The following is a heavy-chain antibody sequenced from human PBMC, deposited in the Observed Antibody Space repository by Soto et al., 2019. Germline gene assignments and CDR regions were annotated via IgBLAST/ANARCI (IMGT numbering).Heavy chain of an antibody. CDR1: GGSFSGYY. CDR2: INHSGST. D-gene: IGHD2-8*02. CDR3: GRDKITGDLDY. V-gene: IGHV4-34*01. J-gene: IGHJ4*02. Sequence: SETLSLTCAVYGGSFSGYYWTWIRQPPGTGLEWIGEINHSGSTNYNPSLKSRVTISVDTSKNQFSLKLTSVTAADTAVYYCGRDKITGDLDYWGQGTLVTVSS.